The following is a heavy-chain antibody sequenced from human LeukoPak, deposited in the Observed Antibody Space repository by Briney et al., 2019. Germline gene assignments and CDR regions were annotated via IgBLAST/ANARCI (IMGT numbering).Heavy chain of an antibody. CDR1: GFSLSTSGMC. CDR3: ARANYYDSSGYQEGFDY. Sequence: SGPALVKPTQTLTLTCTFSGFSLSTSGMCVSWIRQPPGKALGWLARIDWDDDKYYSTSLKTRLTISKDTSKNQVVLTMTNMDPADTATYYCARANYYDSSGYQEGFDYWGQGTLVTVSS. CDR2: IDWDDDK. J-gene: IGHJ4*02. D-gene: IGHD3-22*01. V-gene: IGHV2-70*11.